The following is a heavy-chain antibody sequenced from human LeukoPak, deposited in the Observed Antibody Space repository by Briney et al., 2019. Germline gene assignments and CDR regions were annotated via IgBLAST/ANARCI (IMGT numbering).Heavy chain of an antibody. J-gene: IGHJ4*02. CDR2: IYNSGAT. Sequence: PSETLSLTCTVSDGSITSSYWNWIRQPPGKGLEWIGDIYNSGATRYNPSLNSRVTLSLDTSKNQLSLKLSSVTAADTAVYYCARGCTMVRGCFDYWGQGTLVTVSS. CDR3: ARGCTMVRGCFDY. CDR1: DGSITSSY. V-gene: IGHV4-4*08. D-gene: IGHD3-10*01.